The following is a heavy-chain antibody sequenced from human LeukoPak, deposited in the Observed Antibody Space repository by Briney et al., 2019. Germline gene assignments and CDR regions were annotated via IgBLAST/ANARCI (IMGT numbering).Heavy chain of an antibody. D-gene: IGHD3-22*01. CDR2: ISSSSSYI. CDR1: GFTFSSYS. J-gene: IGHJ4*02. Sequence: VGSLRLSCAASGFTFSSYSMNWVRQAPGKGLEWVSSISSSSSYIYYADSVKGRFTISRDNAKNSLYLQMNSLRAEDTAVYYCARDFWRTYYYDSSGYYSPFDYWGQGTLVTVSS. CDR3: ARDFWRTYYYDSSGYYSPFDY. V-gene: IGHV3-21*01.